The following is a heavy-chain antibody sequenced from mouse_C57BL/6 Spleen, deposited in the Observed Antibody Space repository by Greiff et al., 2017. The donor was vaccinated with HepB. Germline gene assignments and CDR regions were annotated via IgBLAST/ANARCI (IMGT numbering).Heavy chain of an antibody. CDR3: AREYYGSSYQYFDV. V-gene: IGHV1-52*01. CDR2: IDPSDSET. D-gene: IGHD1-1*01. Sequence: VQLQQPGAELVRPGSSVKLSCKASGYTFTSYWMHWVKQRPIQGLEWIGNIDPSDSETHYNQKFKDKATVTVDKSSSTAYMQLSSLTSEDSAVYYCAREYYGSSYQYFDVWGTGTTVTVSS. J-gene: IGHJ1*03. CDR1: GYTFTSYW.